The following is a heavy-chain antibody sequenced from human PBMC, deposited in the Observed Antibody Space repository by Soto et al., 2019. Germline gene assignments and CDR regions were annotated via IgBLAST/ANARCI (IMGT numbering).Heavy chain of an antibody. CDR1: GFTFSNAW. Sequence: GGSLRLSCAASGFTFSNAWMNWVRQAPGKGLEWVGRIKSKTDGGTTDYAAPVEGRFTISRDDSKNTLYLQMNSLKTEDTAVYYCTTLSYDSSGYYNYWGQGTLVTVSS. CDR2: IKSKTDGGTT. CDR3: TTLSYDSSGYYNY. J-gene: IGHJ4*02. V-gene: IGHV3-15*07. D-gene: IGHD3-22*01.